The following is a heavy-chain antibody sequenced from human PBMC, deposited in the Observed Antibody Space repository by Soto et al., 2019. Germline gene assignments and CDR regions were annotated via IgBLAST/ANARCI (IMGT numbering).Heavy chain of an antibody. Sequence: QVQLVESGGGVVQPGRSLRLSCAASGFTFSSYGMHWVRQAPGKGLEWVAVISYDGSNKYYADSVKGRFTISRDNSKNTLYLQMNSLRAEDTAVYYCAKGTTVTTHYWGQGTLVTVSS. CDR2: ISYDGSNK. J-gene: IGHJ4*02. D-gene: IGHD4-17*01. CDR1: GFTFSSYG. V-gene: IGHV3-30*18. CDR3: AKGTTVTTHY.